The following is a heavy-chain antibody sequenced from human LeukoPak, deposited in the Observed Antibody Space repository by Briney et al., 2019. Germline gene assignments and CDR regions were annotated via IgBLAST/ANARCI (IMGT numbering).Heavy chain of an antibody. CDR3: AREPPGTSGNDY. D-gene: IGHD5-12*01. Sequence: ASVKVSCKASGYTFTGCYMHWVRQAPGQGLEWMGWINANSGDTNYAQKFQGRVTMTRDTSINTAYMELSGLRPEDTAVYYCAREPPGTSGNDYWGQETLLTVSS. CDR2: INANSGDT. CDR1: GYTFTGCY. J-gene: IGHJ4*02. V-gene: IGHV1-2*02.